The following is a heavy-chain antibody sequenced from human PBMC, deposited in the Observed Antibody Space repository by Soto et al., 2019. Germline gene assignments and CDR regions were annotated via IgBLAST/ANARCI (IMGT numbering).Heavy chain of an antibody. J-gene: IGHJ4*02. CDR1: GGTLISYA. D-gene: IGHD5-12*01. CDR2: IIPIFGTA. CDR3: AIQLRGYSGYLN. V-gene: IGHV1-69*13. Sequence: SVKVSCKASGGTLISYAVIWVRQAPGQGLEWMGGIIPIFGTANYAQKFQGRVTITADESTSTAYMELSSLRSEDTAVYYCAIQLRGYSGYLNWGQGTLVTVSS.